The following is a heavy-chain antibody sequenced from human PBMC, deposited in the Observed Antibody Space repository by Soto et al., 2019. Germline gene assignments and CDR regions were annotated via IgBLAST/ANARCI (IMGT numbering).Heavy chain of an antibody. V-gene: IGHV4-39*01. J-gene: IGHJ5*02. D-gene: IGHD2-2*01. CDR3: ARREFYHGFDP. CDR1: GDSISSSTHY. Sequence: PSETLSLTCTVSGDSISSSTHYWAWIRQSPGKGLEWIGNVFYSGGNYYNPSLTSRVTISVDTSNNQFSLQVTSVTAADTAIYFCARREFYHGFDPWGQGILVTVSS. CDR2: VFYSGGN.